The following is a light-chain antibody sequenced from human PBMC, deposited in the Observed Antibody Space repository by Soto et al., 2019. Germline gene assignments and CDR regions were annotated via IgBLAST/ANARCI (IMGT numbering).Light chain of an antibody. J-gene: IGLJ3*02. CDR1: RSDVGGYNY. CDR2: DVS. CDR3: SSYTSNNTVV. V-gene: IGLV2-14*01. Sequence: QSALTQTASVSGSPGQSTTISCTGTRSDVGGYNYVSWYQQHPGKAPKLMIYDVSNRPSGVSNRFSGSKSGNTASLTISGLKAEDEADYYCSSYTSNNTVVFGGGTKVTVL.